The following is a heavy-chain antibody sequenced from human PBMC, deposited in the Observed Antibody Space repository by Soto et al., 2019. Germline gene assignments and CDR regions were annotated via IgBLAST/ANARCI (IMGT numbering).Heavy chain of an antibody. CDR2: VSTYNGKT. CDR3: ARLLTEGATYREDAFDI. CDR1: GYTFTSRG. Sequence: ASVKVSCKASGYTFTSRGISWVRQAPGQGLEWMGWVSTYNGKTDDAQKLQGRVTMTADTRTSTGYMELRSLRSDDTAVYYCARLLTEGATYREDAFDIWDQGTKVAVSS. V-gene: IGHV1-18*01. D-gene: IGHD1-26*01. J-gene: IGHJ3*02.